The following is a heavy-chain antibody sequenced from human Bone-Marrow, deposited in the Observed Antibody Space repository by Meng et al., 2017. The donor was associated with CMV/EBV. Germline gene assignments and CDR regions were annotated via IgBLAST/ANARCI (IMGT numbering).Heavy chain of an antibody. CDR2: IYYNGNT. D-gene: IGHD6-19*01. CDR3: ATFLGGTWGIDS. CDR1: GGSISTYNHY. Sequence: LQWQQSGPGLWNPSEPLSPTCEVSGGSISTYNHYGGWIRQPPGKGLEWIASIYYNGNTHYGPSLKSRVSISLDTSKKQFPLRLSSVTAADTALYFCATFLGGTWGIDSWGQGILVTVSS. V-gene: IGHV4-39*06. J-gene: IGHJ4*02.